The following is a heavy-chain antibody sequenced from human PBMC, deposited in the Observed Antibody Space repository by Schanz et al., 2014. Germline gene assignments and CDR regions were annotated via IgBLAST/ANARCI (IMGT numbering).Heavy chain of an antibody. Sequence: QLQLQASGPGLVKPSQTLSLTCAVSGGSISSGGYSWSWIRQPPGKGLEWIGYIFFRGSTYYNPSLKSRVTISIDTSKNQFSRRLTSVTAADTAVYYCYGMDVWGQGTTVTVSS. CDR3: YGMDV. CDR1: GGSISSGGYS. CDR2: IFFRGST. J-gene: IGHJ6*02. V-gene: IGHV4-30-4*07.